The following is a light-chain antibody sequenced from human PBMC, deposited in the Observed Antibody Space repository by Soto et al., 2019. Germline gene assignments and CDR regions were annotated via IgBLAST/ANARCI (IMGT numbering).Light chain of an antibody. CDR1: QTLLFSSHNKTF. CDR2: WAS. Sequence: EIVMTQSPAXLAVSLGERATIYCKSSQTLLFSSHNKTFLAWYQQKPGQPPKWXVHWASSRETGVPDRFSGSGSETDFTLTISSLQAADVAGYYCQQYFSTPLSFGGGTKVDI. V-gene: IGKV4-1*01. CDR3: QQYFSTPLS. J-gene: IGKJ4*01.